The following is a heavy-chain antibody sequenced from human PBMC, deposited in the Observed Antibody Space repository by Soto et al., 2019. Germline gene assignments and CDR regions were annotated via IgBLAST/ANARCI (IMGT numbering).Heavy chain of an antibody. D-gene: IGHD5-12*01. CDR3: AKGDNLGPKTGYAFDP. J-gene: IGHJ5*02. V-gene: IGHV6-1*01. CDR2: TYFRSKWYN. Sequence: PSQTLSLTCAISAHNVYSNPASWNWIRQSPSRGLEWLGRTYFRSKWYNDYAVSVKSRIIINPDTSNNQFSLQLNSVTPEDTAVYFCAKGDNLGPKTGYAFDPWGQGIMVTVSS. CDR1: AHNVYSNPAS.